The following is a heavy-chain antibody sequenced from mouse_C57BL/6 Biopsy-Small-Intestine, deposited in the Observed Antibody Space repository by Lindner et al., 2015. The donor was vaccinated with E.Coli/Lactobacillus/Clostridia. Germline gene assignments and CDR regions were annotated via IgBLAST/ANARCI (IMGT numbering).Heavy chain of an antibody. D-gene: IGHD1-1*01. V-gene: IGHV5-4*01. CDR2: ISDGGSYT. CDR1: GFTFSSYA. J-gene: IGHJ1*03. Sequence: VQLQESGGGLVKPGGSLKLSCAASGFTFSSYAMSWVRQTPEKRLEWVATISDGGSYTYYPDNVKGRFTISRDNAKNNLYLQMSHLKSEDTAMYYCARGSSYLHWYFDVWGTGTTVTVSS. CDR3: ARGSSYLHWYFDV.